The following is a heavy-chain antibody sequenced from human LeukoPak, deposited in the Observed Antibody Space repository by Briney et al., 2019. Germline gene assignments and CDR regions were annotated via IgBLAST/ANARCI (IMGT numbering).Heavy chain of an antibody. Sequence: PGGSLRLSCVASGLTFSDYAMNWVRQAPGKGLEWVSHISGGGGDTYYADSVKGRSTMSRDNSRNTLYLQINSLRAGDTAVYYCAKDAFPYNGVYDAFDIWGQGTVVTVSS. CDR3: AKDAFPYNGVYDAFDI. CDR2: ISGGGGDT. CDR1: GLTFSDYA. V-gene: IGHV3-23*01. J-gene: IGHJ3*02. D-gene: IGHD3-10*01.